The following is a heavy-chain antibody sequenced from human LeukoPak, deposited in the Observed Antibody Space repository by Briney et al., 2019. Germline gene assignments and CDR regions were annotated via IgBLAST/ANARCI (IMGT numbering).Heavy chain of an antibody. CDR1: GFTFSYYD. D-gene: IGHD3-10*01. Sequence: GGSLRLSCAASGFTFSYYDMSWVRQAPGKGLEWVASITLSGGSMFYADSVKGRFTISRDNSKNTLYLQMNSLSAEDTAVYYCAKTLITMVRGVIITSGYFDYWGQGTLVTVSS. J-gene: IGHJ4*02. CDR2: ITLSGGSM. V-gene: IGHV3-23*01. CDR3: AKTLITMVRGVIITSGYFDY.